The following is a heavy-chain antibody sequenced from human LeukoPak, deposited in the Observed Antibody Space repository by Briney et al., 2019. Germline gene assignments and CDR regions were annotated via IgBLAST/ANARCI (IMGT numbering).Heavy chain of an antibody. CDR1: GGSISSGGYY. Sequence: KSSETLSLTCTVSGGSISSGGYYWSWIRQPPGKGLEWIGYIYYSGSTNYNPSLKSRVTISVDTSKNQFSLKLSSVTAADTAVYYCASVDTAMVAGYWGQGTLVTVSS. CDR3: ASVDTAMVAGY. J-gene: IGHJ4*02. D-gene: IGHD5-18*01. V-gene: IGHV4-61*08. CDR2: IYYSGST.